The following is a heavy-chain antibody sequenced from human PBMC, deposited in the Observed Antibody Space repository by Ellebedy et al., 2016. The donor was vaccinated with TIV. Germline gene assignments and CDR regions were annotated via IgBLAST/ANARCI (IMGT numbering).Heavy chain of an antibody. D-gene: IGHD3-22*01. V-gene: IGHV3-23*01. CDR1: GFTFSSYA. J-gene: IGHJ4*02. CDR2: ISGSGGST. Sequence: GESLKISCAASGFTFSSYAMSWVRQAPGKGLEWVSTISGSGGSTYYADSVKGRFTISRDNSKNTLFLQLNSLRAEDTAVYYCAKDRDYYDSPWGYWGQGALVTVSS. CDR3: AKDRDYYDSPWGY.